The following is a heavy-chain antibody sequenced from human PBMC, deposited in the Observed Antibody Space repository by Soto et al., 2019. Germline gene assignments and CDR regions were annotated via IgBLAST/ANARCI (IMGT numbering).Heavy chain of an antibody. CDR3: ARGGYSDNSWGKLSHYGLDV. V-gene: IGHV1-18*01. Sequence: QVQLVQSAAEVKKPGASVKVSCKASGYTFIRYGITWVRQAPGQGLEWMGWISPYNDYTIYAQKLQGRVTMTTDTSPRTVYXXLRGLKSADTAVYYCARGGYSDNSWGKLSHYGLDVWGQGTSVTVSS. J-gene: IGHJ6*02. D-gene: IGHD3-16*01. CDR1: GYTFIRYG. CDR2: ISPYNDYT.